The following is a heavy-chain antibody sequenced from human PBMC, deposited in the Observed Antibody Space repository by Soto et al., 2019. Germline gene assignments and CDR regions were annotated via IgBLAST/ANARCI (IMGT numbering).Heavy chain of an antibody. CDR3: VHTVMVHTITGGHYFDY. Sequence: QITLEESGPTLVKPTQTLTLTCTFSAFSLSTNGVGVGWMRQPPGKPLEWLAVIYWNEDKRYSRSLKSRLSITTGTSKNQVVLTMTTMEPVDTATYYCVHTVMVHTITGGHYFDYWGPGSLVTVS. CDR2: IYWNEDK. V-gene: IGHV2-5*01. CDR1: AFSLSTNGVG. J-gene: IGHJ4*02. D-gene: IGHD2-8*01.